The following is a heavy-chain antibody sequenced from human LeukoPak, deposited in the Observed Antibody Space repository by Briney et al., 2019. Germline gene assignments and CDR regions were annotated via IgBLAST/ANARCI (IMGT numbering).Heavy chain of an antibody. V-gene: IGHV3-53*04. Sequence: GGSLRLSCAASGFTVSNNYMSWVRQAPGKGLEGVSIIDSGGSTYFADSVRGRFTFSRHNSKNTLYLQMNSLRVEDTAVYYCARDRRYGDYPTSKYYYYGMDVWGQGTTVTVSS. J-gene: IGHJ6*02. D-gene: IGHD4-17*01. CDR2: IDSGGST. CDR1: GFTVSNNY. CDR3: ARDRRYGDYPTSKYYYYGMDV.